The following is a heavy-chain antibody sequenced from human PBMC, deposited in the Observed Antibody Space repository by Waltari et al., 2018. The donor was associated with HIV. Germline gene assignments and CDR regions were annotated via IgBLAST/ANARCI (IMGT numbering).Heavy chain of an antibody. CDR3: ARDRGDYGGNPSFWYFDL. J-gene: IGHJ2*01. D-gene: IGHD4-17*01. CDR1: GGTFSSYA. V-gene: IGHV1-69*12. Sequence: QVQLVQSGAEVKKPGSSVKVSCKASGGTFSSYAISWVRQAPGQGLEWMGGINPIVGTANDAQKFQGRVTITADESTSTAYMELSSLRSEDTAVYYCARDRGDYGGNPSFWYFDLWGRGTLVTVSS. CDR2: INPIVGTA.